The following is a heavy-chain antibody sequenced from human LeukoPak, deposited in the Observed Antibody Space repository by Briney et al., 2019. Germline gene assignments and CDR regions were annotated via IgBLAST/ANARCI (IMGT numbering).Heavy chain of an antibody. D-gene: IGHD2-15*01. V-gene: IGHV4-34*01. CDR2: INHSGST. CDR1: GGSFSGYY. J-gene: IGHJ4*02. Sequence: SETLSLTCAVYGGSFSGYYWSWIRQPPGKGLEWIGEINHSGSTNYNPSLKSRVTISVDTSKNQFSLKLSSVTAADTAVYYCASTASGGSPSLDYWGQGTLVTVSS. CDR3: ASTASGGSPSLDY.